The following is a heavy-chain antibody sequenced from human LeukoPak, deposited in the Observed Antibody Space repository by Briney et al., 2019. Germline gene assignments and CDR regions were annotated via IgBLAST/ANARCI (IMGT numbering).Heavy chain of an antibody. V-gene: IGHV4-39*07. D-gene: IGHD3-3*01. CDR2: IYYSGST. J-gene: IGHJ4*02. Sequence: RASETLSLTCTVSGGSISSSSYYWGWIRQPPGKGLEWIGSIYYSGSTYYNPSLKSRVTISVDTSKNQFSLKLSSVTAADTAVYYCARAKRDYDFWSGPPRPHFDYWGQGTLVTVSS. CDR3: ARAKRDYDFWSGPPRPHFDY. CDR1: GGSISSSSYY.